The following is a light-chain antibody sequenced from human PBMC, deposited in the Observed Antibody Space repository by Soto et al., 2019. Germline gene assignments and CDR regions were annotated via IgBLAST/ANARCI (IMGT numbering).Light chain of an antibody. CDR3: QQYNSYSST. V-gene: IGKV1-5*01. CDR2: DAS. CDR1: QSISSW. J-gene: IGKJ1*01. Sequence: DLQMTQSPSTLSASVGDRVTITCRASQSISSWLAWYQQKPGKAPKLLIYDASSLESGVPSRFSSSGSGTEFALTISSLQPDDFATYYYQQYNSYSSTFGQGTKVEIK.